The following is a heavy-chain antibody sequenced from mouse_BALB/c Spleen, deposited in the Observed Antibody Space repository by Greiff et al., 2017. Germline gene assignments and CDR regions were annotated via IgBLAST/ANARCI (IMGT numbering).Heavy chain of an antibody. D-gene: IGHD2-3*01. CDR2: ISSGGSYT. CDR3: ARHGDGRFDY. J-gene: IGHJ2*01. CDR1: GFTFSSYG. Sequence: EVQVVESGGDLVKPGGSLKLSCAASGFTFSSYGMSWVRQTPDKRLEWVATISSGGSYTYYPDSVKGRFTISRDNAKNTLYLQMSSLKSEDTAMYYCARHGDGRFDYWGQGTTLTVSS. V-gene: IGHV5-6*01.